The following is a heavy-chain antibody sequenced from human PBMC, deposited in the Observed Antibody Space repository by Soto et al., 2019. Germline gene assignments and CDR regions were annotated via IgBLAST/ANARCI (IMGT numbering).Heavy chain of an antibody. CDR3: ARVERGTATTVVDAFDI. D-gene: IGHD1-1*01. CDR2: MSHSGGT. V-gene: IGHV4-34*01. J-gene: IGHJ3*02. Sequence: QEQLQQWGAGLLKPSETLSLTCAVYGGFVSSGNYYWSWIRQPPGKGLEWIGEMSHSGGTHFNPPLKTRVTIAVDTSKNQFSLKMSAVTAADTALYYCARVERGTATTVVDAFDIWGPGTMVTFSS. CDR1: GGFVSSGNYY.